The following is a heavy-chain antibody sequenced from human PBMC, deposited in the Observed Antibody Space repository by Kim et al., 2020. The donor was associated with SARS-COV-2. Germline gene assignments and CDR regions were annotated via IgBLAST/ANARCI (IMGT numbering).Heavy chain of an antibody. J-gene: IGHJ4*02. CDR3: ARGEGGQPYYFDY. CDR2: IDPSDSYT. D-gene: IGHD2-15*01. Sequence: GESLKISCKGSGYSFTSYWISWVRQMPGKGLEWMGRIDPSDSYTNYSPSFQGHATISADKSISTAYLQWSSLKASDTAMYYCARGEGGQPYYFDYWGQGTLVTVSS. CDR1: GYSFTSYW. V-gene: IGHV5-10-1*01.